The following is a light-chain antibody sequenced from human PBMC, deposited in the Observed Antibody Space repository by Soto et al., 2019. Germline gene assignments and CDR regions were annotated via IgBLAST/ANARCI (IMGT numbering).Light chain of an antibody. CDR3: QQRGDWPPVT. J-gene: IGKJ4*01. Sequence: VLTQSPATLSLSPGERATLSCRASQSVGDYLAWYQQKPGQAPRLLIYDASTRATGIPARFRGSGSGTDFTLTISSLEPEDFAVYYCQQRGDWPPVTFGGWTKVEIK. V-gene: IGKV3-11*01. CDR2: DAS. CDR1: QSVGDY.